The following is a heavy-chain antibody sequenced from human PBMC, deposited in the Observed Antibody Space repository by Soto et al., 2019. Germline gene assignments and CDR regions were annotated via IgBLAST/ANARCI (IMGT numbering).Heavy chain of an antibody. J-gene: IGHJ5*02. CDR2: FYYSGST. Sequence: PSETLSLTCTVSGGSISSGDYYWSWIRQPPGKGLECFGYFYYSGSTYYNPSLKSRVTISVDTSKNQFSLKLSFVTAADTAVYYCARVPLQVTIFGVVIPARGFDPWGQGTLVTVSS. CDR1: GGSISSGDYY. D-gene: IGHD3-3*01. CDR3: ARVPLQVTIFGVVIPARGFDP. V-gene: IGHV4-30-4*01.